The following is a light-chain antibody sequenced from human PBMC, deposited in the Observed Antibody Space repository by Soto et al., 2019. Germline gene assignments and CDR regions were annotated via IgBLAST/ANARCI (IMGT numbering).Light chain of an antibody. CDR2: DVN. Sequence: QSALTQPPSASGSPGQSVTISCTGTKSDIGVYDFVSWYQHHPGKAPRLIIYDVNKRPSGVPDRFSGSMSGNTASLTISGLQADDEADYHCSSYAGNYTLDFGGGTKLTVL. J-gene: IGLJ2*01. CDR1: KSDIGVYDF. V-gene: IGLV2-11*01. CDR3: SSYAGNYTLD.